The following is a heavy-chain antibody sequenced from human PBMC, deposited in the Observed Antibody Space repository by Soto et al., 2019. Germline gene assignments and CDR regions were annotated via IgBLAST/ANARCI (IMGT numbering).Heavy chain of an antibody. CDR2: INAGNGNT. CDR1: GYTFTSYA. V-gene: IGHV1-3*01. D-gene: IGHD6-19*01. Sequence: QVQLVQSGAEVKKPGASVKVSCKASGYTFTSYAMHWVRQAPGQRLEWMGWINAGNGNTKYSQKFQVRVTITRDTSASTAYMELSSLRSEDTAVYYCAREEKIPGSSGWYVVVGATPYFDYWGQGTLVTVSS. CDR3: AREEKIPGSSGWYVVVGATPYFDY. J-gene: IGHJ4*02.